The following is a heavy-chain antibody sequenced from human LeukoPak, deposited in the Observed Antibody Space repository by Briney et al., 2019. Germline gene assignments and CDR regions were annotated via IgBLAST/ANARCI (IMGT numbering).Heavy chain of an antibody. V-gene: IGHV1-46*01. CDR3: ARTAARRFDY. Sequence: ASVKVSRKASRYTFPSYFMHWVRQAPGQGLEWMGIINPTGGSTTYAQKFQGRVTMTRDTSTSTVYMELSSLRSDDTAVYYCARTAARRFDYWGQGTLVTVSS. J-gene: IGHJ4*02. CDR2: INPTGGST. CDR1: RYTFPSYF. D-gene: IGHD6-6*01.